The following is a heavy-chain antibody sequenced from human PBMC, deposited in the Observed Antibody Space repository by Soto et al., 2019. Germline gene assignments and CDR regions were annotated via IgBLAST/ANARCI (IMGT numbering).Heavy chain of an antibody. V-gene: IGHV3-21*01. Sequence: GGSLRLSCAASGFTFSSYSMNWVRQAPGKGLEWVSSISSSSSYIYYADSVKGRFTISRDNAKNSLYLQMNSLRAEDTAVYYCASSPAAAGKRAYYYMDVWGKGTTVTVSS. CDR1: GFTFSSYS. CDR2: ISSSSSYI. J-gene: IGHJ6*03. CDR3: ASSPAAAGKRAYYYMDV. D-gene: IGHD6-13*01.